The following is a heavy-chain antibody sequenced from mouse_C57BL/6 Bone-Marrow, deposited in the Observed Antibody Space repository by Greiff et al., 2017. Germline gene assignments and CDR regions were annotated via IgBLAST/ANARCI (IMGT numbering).Heavy chain of an antibody. V-gene: IGHV1-64*01. CDR2: MHPNGGSP. CDR3: ARSYDYDDYTMDN. CDR1: GYTFTNYW. J-gene: IGHJ4*01. Sequence: QVQLQQPGAELVKPGASVKLSCKASGYTFTNYWMHWVKQRHGQGLEWIGMMHPNGGSPDYNEKFKSEATLSVDKSSRTAYMELSSLTSEDSAVYFCARSYDYDDYTMDNWGQGTSVTVSS. D-gene: IGHD2-4*01.